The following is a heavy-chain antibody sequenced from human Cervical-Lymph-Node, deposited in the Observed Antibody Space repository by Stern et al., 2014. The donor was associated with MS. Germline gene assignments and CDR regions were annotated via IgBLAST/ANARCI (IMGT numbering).Heavy chain of an antibody. CDR2: INSDGRST. Sequence: EVQLVESGGGLVQPGGSLRLSCAVSGFTFSSYWMHWVRQAPGKGLVWVSRINSDGRSTNYADSVKGRFTMSRDNAKNTLDLQMNSLRADDTAVYYCARDYRYGFDIWGLGSMVTVSA. CDR1: GFTFSSYW. V-gene: IGHV3-74*01. CDR3: ARDYRYGFDI. D-gene: IGHD3-16*02. J-gene: IGHJ3*02.